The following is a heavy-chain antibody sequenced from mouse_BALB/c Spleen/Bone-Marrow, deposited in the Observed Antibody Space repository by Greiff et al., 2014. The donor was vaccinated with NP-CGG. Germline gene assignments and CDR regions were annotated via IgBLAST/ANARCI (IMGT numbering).Heavy chain of an antibody. CDR1: GYSFTGYT. Sequence: VQLQQSGPELVKPGASMKISCKASGYSFTGYTINWVKQSPGKHLEWIGLINPYNDDTNYNQKFKGKATLAVDKSSSTAYMELLSLTSEDSTVYYCARLGLRLAMDYWGQGTSVTVSS. CDR2: INPYNDDT. D-gene: IGHD2-2*01. CDR3: ARLGLRLAMDY. V-gene: IGHV1-26*01. J-gene: IGHJ4*01.